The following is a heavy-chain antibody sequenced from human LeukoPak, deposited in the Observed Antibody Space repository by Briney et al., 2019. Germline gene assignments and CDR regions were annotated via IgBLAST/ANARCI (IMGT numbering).Heavy chain of an antibody. CDR2: IGSPGTTI. J-gene: IGHJ4*02. V-gene: IGHV3-48*03. D-gene: IGHD3-22*01. CDR3: ARISSDSISYYDH. Sequence: PGGSLRLSCAVSGFTFRSYEFNRVRQAPGKGLEWTSDIGSPGTTIQYAESVKGRFTISRDNAKNTLFLQMNSLRAEDTAVYYCARISSDSISYYDHWGQGTLVTVSS. CDR1: GFTFRSYE.